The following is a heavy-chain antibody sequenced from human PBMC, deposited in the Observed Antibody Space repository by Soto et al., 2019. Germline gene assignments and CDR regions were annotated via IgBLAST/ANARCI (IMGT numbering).Heavy chain of an antibody. CDR2: ISWNGAAT. CDR3: GSLPLYGSGFDC. Sequence: EAQLVESEGGLVQPGRSLRLSCVASGFTFDDYAIHWVRQAPGKGLEWVSGISWNGAATGYADSVKGRFTISRDNAKNSLYLQLSSLRTEDTAIYCCGSLPLYGSGFDCWGQGTLVTVSS. CDR1: GFTFDDYA. D-gene: IGHD3-10*01. J-gene: IGHJ4*02. V-gene: IGHV3-9*01.